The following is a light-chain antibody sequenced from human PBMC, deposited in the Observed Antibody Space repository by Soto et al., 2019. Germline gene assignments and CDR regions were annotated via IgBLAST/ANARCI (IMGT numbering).Light chain of an antibody. V-gene: IGKV1-33*01. Sequence: DIQMTQSPSSLSASVGDRVTISCQACQDIGSCLNWYQQKPGKAPKLLIYDASSLEAVGPSGFSGSGSGTDFTLIISNLQPDDVATYHCQQCDNVPFTFGPGTILDIK. CDR1: QDIGSC. CDR2: DAS. CDR3: QQCDNVPFT. J-gene: IGKJ3*01.